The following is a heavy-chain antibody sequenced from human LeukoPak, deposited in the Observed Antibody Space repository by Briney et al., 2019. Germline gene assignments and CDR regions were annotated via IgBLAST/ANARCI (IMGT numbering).Heavy chain of an antibody. V-gene: IGHV4-31*03. CDR3: ARSYVDTAMAAGY. J-gene: IGHJ4*02. Sequence: SETLSLTCTVSGGSISSGGYYWSWIRQHPGKGLEWIGYIYYRGSTYYNPSLKSRVTISVDTSKNQFSLKLSSVTAADTAVYYCARSYVDTAMAAGYWGQGTLVTVSS. CDR2: IYYRGST. CDR1: GGSISSGGYY. D-gene: IGHD5-18*01.